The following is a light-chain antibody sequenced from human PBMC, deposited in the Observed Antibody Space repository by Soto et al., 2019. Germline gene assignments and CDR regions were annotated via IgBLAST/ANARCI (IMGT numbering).Light chain of an antibody. V-gene: IGLV2-14*01. J-gene: IGLJ1*01. CDR1: SGEGGGYNF. CDR3: SSYTSSSILV. Sequence: QSVLTQPAAVSGSPGQSITSSCTGSSGEGGGYNFVSWYQQYPGEVPKLMIYEVGNRPSGVSNRFSGSKSGNTASLTISGLQAEDEADYYCSSYTSSSILVFGTGTKVTV. CDR2: EVG.